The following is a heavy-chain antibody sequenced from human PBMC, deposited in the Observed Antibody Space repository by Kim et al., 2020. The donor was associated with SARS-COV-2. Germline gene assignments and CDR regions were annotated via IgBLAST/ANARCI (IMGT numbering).Heavy chain of an antibody. J-gene: IGHJ6*02. Sequence: GGSLRLSCAASGFTFDDYAMHWVRQAPGKGLEWVSLISGDGGSTYYADSVKGRFTISRDNSKNSLYLQMNSLRTEDTALYYCAKNPPSFEYSSSFEQWLVPIYGMDVWGQGTTVTVSS. CDR2: ISGDGGST. CDR1: GFTFDDYA. D-gene: IGHD6-6*01. V-gene: IGHV3-43*02. CDR3: AKNPPSFEYSSSFEQWLVPIYGMDV.